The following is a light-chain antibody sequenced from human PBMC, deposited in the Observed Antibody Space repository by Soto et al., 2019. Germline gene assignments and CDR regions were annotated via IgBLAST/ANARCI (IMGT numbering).Light chain of an antibody. CDR1: QSLSHW. CDR2: KAS. J-gene: IGKJ3*01. Sequence: DIQMTQSPSTLSASVRDRVTITCRASQSLSHWLAWYQQKPGKAPKLLIYKASSLESGVPSRFSGSGSGTEFTLTISSLQPDDFATYYCQQYNSFPGTFGPGTKVDIK. CDR3: QQYNSFPGT. V-gene: IGKV1-5*03.